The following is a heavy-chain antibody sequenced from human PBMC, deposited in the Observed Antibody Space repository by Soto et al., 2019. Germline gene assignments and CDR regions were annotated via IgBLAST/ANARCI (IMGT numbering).Heavy chain of an antibody. J-gene: IGHJ4*02. CDR3: PTGQYFDF. V-gene: IGHV3-15*01. Sequence: PGGSLRLSCVGSGFTFSNAWMSWVRQAPGKGLEWVGRIKSIYNGGTIEDAAPVKGRFIITRXDSRATVFLQMNSLKTEDTAVYYCPTGQYFDFWGQGTKVTVSS. CDR2: IKSIYNGGTI. CDR1: GFTFSNAW.